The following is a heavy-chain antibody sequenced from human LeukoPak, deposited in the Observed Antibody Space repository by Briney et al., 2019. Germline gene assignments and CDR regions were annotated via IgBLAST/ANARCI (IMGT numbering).Heavy chain of an antibody. Sequence: SETLSLTFTVSGYSISSGYYWDWIRPPPGKGLEWIGSIYHSGNTYYNPSLKSRVTISVDTSKNQFSLKLSSVTAADTAVYYCARDYTLRITVFGVINHAFDIWGQGTMVTVSS. CDR3: ARDYTLRITVFGVINHAFDI. D-gene: IGHD3-3*01. V-gene: IGHV4-38-2*02. CDR1: GYSISSGYY. CDR2: IYHSGNT. J-gene: IGHJ3*02.